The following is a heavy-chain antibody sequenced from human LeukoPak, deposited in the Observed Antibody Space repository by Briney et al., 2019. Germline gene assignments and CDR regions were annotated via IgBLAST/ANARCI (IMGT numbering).Heavy chain of an antibody. Sequence: PGGSLRLSCAASGFTFDEYAMHWVRQAPGKGLEWVSGINWNSDTIDYADSVKGRFTISRDNAKNSLNLQMNSLRPEDTALYYCAKDAWGDLDWYFDLWGRGTLVTVSS. CDR2: INWNSDTI. CDR3: AKDAWGDLDWYFDL. J-gene: IGHJ2*01. D-gene: IGHD7-27*01. V-gene: IGHV3-9*01. CDR1: GFTFDEYA.